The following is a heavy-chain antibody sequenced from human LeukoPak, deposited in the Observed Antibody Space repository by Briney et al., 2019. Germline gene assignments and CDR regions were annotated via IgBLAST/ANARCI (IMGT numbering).Heavy chain of an antibody. Sequence: SQTLSLTCTASGGSISSGAYYWSWIRQPAGKGLEWIGRVYTSGSTNYNPSLKSRVTISVDTSKNQFSLEVNSVTAADTAVYYCASEDLGVAGPFAYWGQGTLVTVSS. J-gene: IGHJ4*02. D-gene: IGHD6-19*01. CDR3: ASEDLGVAGPFAY. CDR2: VYTSGST. V-gene: IGHV4-61*02. CDR1: GGSISSGAYY.